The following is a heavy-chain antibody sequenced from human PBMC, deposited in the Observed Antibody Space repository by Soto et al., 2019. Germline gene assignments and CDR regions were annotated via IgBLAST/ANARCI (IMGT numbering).Heavy chain of an antibody. Sequence: QLQLQESGPGLVKPSETLSLTCTVSGGSISSSSYYWGWIRQPPGKGLEWIGSIYYSGSTYYNPSLKSRVTTSVDTSKHQFSLKRSSVTAADPAVYYCARPVSDGVRYFDWLSRFDPWGQGTLVTVSS. J-gene: IGHJ5*02. CDR2: IYYSGST. CDR3: ARPVSDGVRYFDWLSRFDP. D-gene: IGHD3-9*01. CDR1: GGSISSSSYY. V-gene: IGHV4-39*01.